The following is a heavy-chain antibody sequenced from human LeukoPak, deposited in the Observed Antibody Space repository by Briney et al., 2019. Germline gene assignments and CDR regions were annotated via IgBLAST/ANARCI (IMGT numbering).Heavy chain of an antibody. V-gene: IGHV4-34*01. CDR3: ARVGKDGYSYGFPDY. Sequence: SETLSLTCAVYGGSFSGYYWSWIRQPPGKGLEWIGEINHSGSTNYNPSLKSRVTISVDTSKNQFSLKLSSVTAADTAVYYCARVGKDGYSYGFPDYWGQGILATVSS. CDR1: GGSFSGYY. CDR2: INHSGST. J-gene: IGHJ4*02. D-gene: IGHD5-18*01.